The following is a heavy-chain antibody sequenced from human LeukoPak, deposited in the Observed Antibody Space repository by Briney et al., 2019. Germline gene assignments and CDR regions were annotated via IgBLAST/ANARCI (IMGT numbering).Heavy chain of an antibody. CDR1: GFTFSSYA. J-gene: IGHJ6*02. Sequence: GGSLRLSCAASGFTFSSYAMHWVRQAPGKGLEWVAVISYDGSNKYYADSVKGRFTISRDNSKNTLYLQMNSLRAEDTAVYYCARGTYCSGGSCYPLYYYYYGMDVRGQGTTVTVSS. V-gene: IGHV3-30-3*01. D-gene: IGHD2-15*01. CDR3: ARGTYCSGGSCYPLYYYYYGMDV. CDR2: ISYDGSNK.